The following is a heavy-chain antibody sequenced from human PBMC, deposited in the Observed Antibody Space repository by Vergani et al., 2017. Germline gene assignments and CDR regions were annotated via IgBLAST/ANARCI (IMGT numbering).Heavy chain of an antibody. CDR3: ARELYYYDSSGYYYQPCFDY. D-gene: IGHD3-22*01. Sequence: VQLVESGGGVVQPGRSLRLSCAASGFTFSSYAMHWVRQAPGKGLEWVANIKQDGSEKYYVDSVKGRFTISRDNAKNSLYLQMNSLRAEDTAVYYCARELYYYDSSGYYYQPCFDYWGQGTLVTVSS. CDR2: IKQDGSEK. CDR1: GFTFSSYA. J-gene: IGHJ4*02. V-gene: IGHV3-7*03.